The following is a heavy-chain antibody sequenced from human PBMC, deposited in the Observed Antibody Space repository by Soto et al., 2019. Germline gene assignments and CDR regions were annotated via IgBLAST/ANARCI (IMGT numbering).Heavy chain of an antibody. CDR2: ISGGGDTT. CDR1: GFTFNIYA. V-gene: IGHV3-23*01. J-gene: IGHJ4*02. Sequence: VQLLESGGGLVQPGGSLRLSCAASGFTFNIYAMTWVRQAPGKGLEWVSAISGGGDTTSYADSVKGRFTVSRDGSKNTLYLQMSSLRAEDTALYYCAKGRGGSGSLTPRVDFWGQGTLVTVSS. CDR3: AKGRGGSGSLTPRVDF. D-gene: IGHD3-10*01.